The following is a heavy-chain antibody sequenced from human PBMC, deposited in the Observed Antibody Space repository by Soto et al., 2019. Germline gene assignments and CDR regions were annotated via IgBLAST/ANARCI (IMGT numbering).Heavy chain of an antibody. J-gene: IGHJ4*02. CDR1: GGSISSYY. Sequence: SETLSLTCTVSGGSISSYYWSWIRQPPGKGLEWIGYINHSGSANYNPSLKSRVTISVHTSKSQFSLELSSVTAADTAVYYCARGLISGSHYSGGWYYFDSWGQGTQVTVSS. CDR2: INHSGSA. CDR3: ARGLISGSHYSGGWYYFDS. D-gene: IGHD1-26*01. V-gene: IGHV4-59*12.